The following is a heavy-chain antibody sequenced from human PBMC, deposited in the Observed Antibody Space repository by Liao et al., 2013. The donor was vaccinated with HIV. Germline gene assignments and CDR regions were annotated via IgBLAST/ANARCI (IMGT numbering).Heavy chain of an antibody. CDR2: IDNSGST. CDR1: GGSISSHY. Sequence: QEQLQESGPRLVKPSETLSLTCTVSGGSISSHYWSWIRQSPGKGLEWIGHIDNSGSTNYNPSLKSRVTISVDTSKNQFSLKLSSVTAADTAVYYCARAVIDWSYYYYMDVWGKGTTVTVSS. CDR3: ARAVIDWSYYYYMDV. J-gene: IGHJ6*03. V-gene: IGHV4-59*11. D-gene: IGHD2-21*01.